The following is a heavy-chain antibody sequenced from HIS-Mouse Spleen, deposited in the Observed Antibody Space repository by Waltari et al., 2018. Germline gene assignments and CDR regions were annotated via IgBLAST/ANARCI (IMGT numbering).Heavy chain of an antibody. Sequence: QVQLQESGPGLVKPSQTLSLTCTVSGGSITSGAYSWSWIRQPPGKGLEWIGYIYYSGSTYYNPSLKSRVTISVDTSKNQFSLKLSSVTAADTAVYYCARVPLYYYYYGMDVWGQGTTVTVSS. CDR2: IYYSGST. V-gene: IGHV4-30-4*01. J-gene: IGHJ6*02. CDR1: GGSITSGAYS. CDR3: ARVPLYYYYYGMDV.